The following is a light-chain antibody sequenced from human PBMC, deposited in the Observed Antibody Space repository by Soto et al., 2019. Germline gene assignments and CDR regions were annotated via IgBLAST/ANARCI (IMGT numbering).Light chain of an antibody. Sequence: EIVLTQSPGTLSLSPGERATLSCRASQSVTSSYLAWYQQKPGQAPRLLIYGASIRATGIPDRFGGSGSGTDFALTIFRLEPEDFAVYYCQHYGSLPWTFGQGTKVEIK. CDR1: QSVTSSY. CDR3: QHYGSLPWT. J-gene: IGKJ1*01. V-gene: IGKV3-20*01. CDR2: GAS.